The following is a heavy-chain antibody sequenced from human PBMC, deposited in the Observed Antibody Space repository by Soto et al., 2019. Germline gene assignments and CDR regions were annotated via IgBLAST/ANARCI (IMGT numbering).Heavy chain of an antibody. Sequence: GGSLRLSCAASGFTFSSYAMHWVRQAPGKGLEWVAVISYDGSNKYYADSVKGRFTISRDNSKNTLYLQMNSLRAEDTAVYYCARVGSLGHTYDTAMADDAFDIWGQGTMVTVSS. CDR1: GFTFSSYA. J-gene: IGHJ3*02. D-gene: IGHD5-18*01. V-gene: IGHV3-30-3*01. CDR3: ARVGSLGHTYDTAMADDAFDI. CDR2: ISYDGSNK.